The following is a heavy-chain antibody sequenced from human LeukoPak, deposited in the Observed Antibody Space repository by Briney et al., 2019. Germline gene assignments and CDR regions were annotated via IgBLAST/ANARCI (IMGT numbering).Heavy chain of an antibody. Sequence: PSETLSLTCTVSGGSINTNYWSWIRQPPGKELEWIAYIFYSGTTTYNPSLKSRVTISVDTSKNQFSLKLSSVTAADTAVYYCARHSNSRSYGGVQWGQGTLVTVSS. CDR2: IFYSGTT. D-gene: IGHD1-26*01. CDR1: GGSINTNY. CDR3: ARHSNSRSYGGVQ. J-gene: IGHJ4*02. V-gene: IGHV4-59*01.